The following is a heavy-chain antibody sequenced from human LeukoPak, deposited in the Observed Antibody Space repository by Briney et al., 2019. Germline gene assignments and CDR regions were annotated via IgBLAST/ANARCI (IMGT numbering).Heavy chain of an antibody. V-gene: IGHV1-18*01. J-gene: IGHJ4*02. Sequence: ASVKVSCKASGYTFTSYGISWVRQAPGQGLEWMGWISAYNGNTNYAQKFQGRVTMTRDTSTSTVYMELSSLRSEDTAVYYCARETYSGYDMGCFDYWGQGTLVTVSS. CDR1: GYTFTSYG. D-gene: IGHD5-12*01. CDR3: ARETYSGYDMGCFDY. CDR2: ISAYNGNT.